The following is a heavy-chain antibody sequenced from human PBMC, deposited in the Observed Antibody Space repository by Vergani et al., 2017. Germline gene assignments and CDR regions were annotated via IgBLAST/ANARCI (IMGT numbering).Heavy chain of an antibody. CDR1: GGSFSGYY. CDR3: AADYDSSGSKGGSLGVDY. J-gene: IGHJ4*02. V-gene: IGHV4-34*01. Sequence: QVQLQQWGAGLLKPSETLSLTCAVYGGSFSGYYWSWIRQPPGKGLEWIGEINHSGSTNYNPSLKSRVTISVDTSKNQFSLKLSSVTAADTAVYYCAADYDSSGSKGGSLGVDYWGQGTLVTVSS. CDR2: INHSGST. D-gene: IGHD3-22*01.